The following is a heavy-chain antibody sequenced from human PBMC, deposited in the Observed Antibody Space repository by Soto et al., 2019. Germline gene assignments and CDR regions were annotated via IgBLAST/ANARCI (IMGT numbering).Heavy chain of an antibody. D-gene: IGHD3-22*01. CDR1: GGSVSSGSYY. J-gene: IGHJ6*02. CDR3: ARDRGRPDLRDTHYYDSSDLDYGMDV. Sequence: SETLSLTCTVSGGSVSSGSYYWSWIRQPPGKGLEWIGYIYYSGSTNYNPSLKSRVTISVDNAKNSLLLQLNSLRAEDTAVYYCARDRGRPDLRDTHYYDSSDLDYGMDVWGQGTTVTVSS. V-gene: IGHV4-61*03. CDR2: IYYSGST.